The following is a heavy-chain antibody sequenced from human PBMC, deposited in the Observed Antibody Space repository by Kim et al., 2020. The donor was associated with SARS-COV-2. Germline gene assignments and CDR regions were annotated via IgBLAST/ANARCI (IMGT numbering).Heavy chain of an antibody. J-gene: IGHJ4*02. Sequence: GGSLRLSCAASGFTFSSYSMNWVRQAPGKGLEWVSYISSSSSTIYYADSVKGRFTISRDNAKNSLYLQMNSLRDEDTAVYYCASLAAAGTSDYFDYWGQGTLVTVSS. CDR1: GFTFSSYS. CDR3: ASLAAAGTSDYFDY. CDR2: ISSSSSTI. V-gene: IGHV3-48*02. D-gene: IGHD6-13*01.